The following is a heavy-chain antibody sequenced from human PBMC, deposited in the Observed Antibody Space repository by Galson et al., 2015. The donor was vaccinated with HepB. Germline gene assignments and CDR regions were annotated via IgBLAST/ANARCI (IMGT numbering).Heavy chain of an antibody. D-gene: IGHD6-19*01. CDR3: ARPGGWAESPYFDY. J-gene: IGHJ4*02. CDR2: IIPIFGTA. CDR1: GGTFSSYA. V-gene: IGHV1-69*13. Sequence: SVKVSCKASGGTFSSYAISWVRQAPGQGLEWMGGIIPIFGTANYAQKFQGRVTITADESTSTAYMELSSLRSEDTAVYYCARPGGWAESPYFDYWGQGTLVTVSS.